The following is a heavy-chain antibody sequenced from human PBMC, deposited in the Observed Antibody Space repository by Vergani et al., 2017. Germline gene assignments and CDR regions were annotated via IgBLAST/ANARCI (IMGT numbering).Heavy chain of an antibody. Sequence: QVQLQESGPGLVKPSQTLSLTCTVSGGSISSGSYYWSWIRQPAGKGLEWIGRIYTSGSTNYNPSLKSRVTMSVDTSKNQFSLKLSSVTAADTAVYYCARDLGSPRRTYTYYYYMDVWGKGTTVTVSS. D-gene: IGHD3-16*01. V-gene: IGHV4-61*02. CDR2: IYTSGST. CDR1: GGSISSGSYY. CDR3: ARDLGSPRRTYTYYYYMDV. J-gene: IGHJ6*03.